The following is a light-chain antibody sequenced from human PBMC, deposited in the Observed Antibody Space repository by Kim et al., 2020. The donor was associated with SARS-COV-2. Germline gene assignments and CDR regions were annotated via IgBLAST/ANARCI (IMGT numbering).Light chain of an antibody. CDR1: KWGGIY. CDR2: QDS. V-gene: IGLV3-1*01. CDR3: QAWDSSTAYV. J-gene: IGLJ1*01. Sequence: PGHTANITCSGDKWGGIYAGWYQQKPGQSPVLVIYQDSKRPSGIPERFSDTNSGNTATLTISGTQAMDEADYYCQAWDSSTAYVFGTGTQLTVL.